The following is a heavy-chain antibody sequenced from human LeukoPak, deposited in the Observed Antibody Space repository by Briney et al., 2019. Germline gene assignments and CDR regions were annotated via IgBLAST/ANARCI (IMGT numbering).Heavy chain of an antibody. Sequence: SETLSLTCAVYGESFSAYYWSWIRQPPGKGLEWIGEINHSGSTNYNPSLKGRVTISVDTSKNQFSLKLSSVTAADTAVYYCARVRRTVAIFDYWGQGTLVTVSS. V-gene: IGHV4-34*01. CDR3: ARVRRTVAIFDY. D-gene: IGHD4-23*01. J-gene: IGHJ4*02. CDR2: INHSGST. CDR1: GESFSAYY.